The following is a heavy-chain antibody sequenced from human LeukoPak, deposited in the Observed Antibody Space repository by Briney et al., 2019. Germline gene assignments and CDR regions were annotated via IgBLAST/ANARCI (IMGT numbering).Heavy chain of an antibody. D-gene: IGHD2-2*01. J-gene: IGHJ4*02. Sequence: GGSLRLSCAASGFTFDDYSMNWVRQAPGKGLEWVASISSLSAYIYYADSVKGRFTISRDNAKNSLYLHMNSLRAEDTAVYYCARESPLVEEGNIGVAYWGQGTLVTVSS. CDR1: GFTFDDYS. CDR2: ISSLSAYI. CDR3: ARESPLVEEGNIGVAY. V-gene: IGHV3-21*06.